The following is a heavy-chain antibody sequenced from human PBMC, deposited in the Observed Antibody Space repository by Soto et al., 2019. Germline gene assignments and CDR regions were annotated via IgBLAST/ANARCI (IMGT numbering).Heavy chain of an antibody. D-gene: IGHD3-22*01. CDR2: IIPIFGTA. CDR1: GGTFSSYA. V-gene: IGHV1-69*06. J-gene: IGHJ5*02. Sequence: SVKVSCKASGGTFSSYAISWVRQAPGQGLEWMGGIIPIFGTANYAQKFQGRVTMTGDKSTSTAYMELSSLRSEDTAVYYCARDTYYYDSSGYYGPNWFDPWGQGTLVTVSS. CDR3: ARDTYYYDSSGYYGPNWFDP.